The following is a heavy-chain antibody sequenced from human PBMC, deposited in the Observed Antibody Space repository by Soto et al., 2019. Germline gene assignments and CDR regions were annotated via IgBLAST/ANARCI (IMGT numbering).Heavy chain of an antibody. J-gene: IGHJ4*02. CDR2: ISGGGRFT. CDR1: GFTFSSVA. CDR3: AKSGPTNFFDY. Sequence: EVQLLESGGGLVQPGGSLRLSCEVSGFTFSSVAMNWVRQAPGKGLEWVSGISGGGRFTYYADSVKGRFTISRDDSKNTLYLHMISVRAEDTAVYFCAKSGPTNFFDYWGQGTLVTVSS. D-gene: IGHD1-26*01. V-gene: IGHV3-23*01.